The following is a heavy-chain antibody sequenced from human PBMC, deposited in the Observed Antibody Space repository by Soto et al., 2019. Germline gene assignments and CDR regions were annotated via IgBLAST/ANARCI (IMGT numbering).Heavy chain of an antibody. D-gene: IGHD6-19*01. CDR2: VSHDGRNT. J-gene: IGHJ4*02. V-gene: IGHV3-30*18. CDR3: AKGGRQWLVTSGFND. CDR1: GFTFSDYA. Sequence: VQLVESGGGVVQPGRSLRLSCAASGFTFSDYAMHLVRQAPGKGLAWVAVVSHDGRNTHYADSVKGRFTISRDSTKNTVPLEMTSVGAEDTAVYYCAKGGRQWLVTSGFNDWGQGAMVTVSS.